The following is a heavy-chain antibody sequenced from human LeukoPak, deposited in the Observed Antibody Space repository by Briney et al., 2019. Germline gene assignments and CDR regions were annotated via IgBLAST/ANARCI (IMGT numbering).Heavy chain of an antibody. V-gene: IGHV4-4*07. Sequence: SETLSLTCTVSGGSISSYYWSWIRQPAGKGLEWIGRIYTSGSTNYNPSLKSRVTMSVDTSKNQFSLKLSSVTAADTAVYYCARDQGRWLVRTLVYWGPGNLVTVSS. D-gene: IGHD6-19*01. CDR2: IYTSGST. CDR1: GGSISSYY. CDR3: ARDQGRWLVRTLVY. J-gene: IGHJ4*02.